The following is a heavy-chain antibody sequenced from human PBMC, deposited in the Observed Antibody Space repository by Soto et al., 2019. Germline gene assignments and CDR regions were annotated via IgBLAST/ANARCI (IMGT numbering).Heavy chain of an antibody. J-gene: IGHJ6*02. CDR3: VRSQIAAAITNTDYYYGMDV. CDR1: GFTFSSYS. Sequence: GGSLRLSCAASGFTFSSYSMNWVRQAPGKGLEWVSSISSSSSYIYYADSVKGRFTISIDNAKNSLYLQMNSLRAEDTAVYYCVRSQIAAAITNTDYYYGMDVWGQGTTVTVSS. CDR2: ISSSSSYI. D-gene: IGHD6-13*01. V-gene: IGHV3-21*01.